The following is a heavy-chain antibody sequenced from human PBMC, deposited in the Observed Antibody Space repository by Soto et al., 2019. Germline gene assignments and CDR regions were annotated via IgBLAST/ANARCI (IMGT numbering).Heavy chain of an antibody. CDR1: GYTFTSYD. V-gene: IGHV1-8*01. CDR2: MNPNSGNT. CDR3: ARGMYQTKDLIVRSTSCFGY. Sequence: ASVKVSCKASGYTFTSYDINWVRQATGQGLEWMGWMNPNSGNTGYAQKFQGRVTMTRNTSISTAYMELSSLRSEDTAVYYCARGMYQTKDLIVRSTSCFGYWGQGTLVTVSS. D-gene: IGHD2-2*01. J-gene: IGHJ4*02.